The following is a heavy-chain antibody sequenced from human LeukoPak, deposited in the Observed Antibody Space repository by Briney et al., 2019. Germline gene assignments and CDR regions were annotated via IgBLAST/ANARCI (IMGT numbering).Heavy chain of an antibody. CDR3: AKAISSTSSTAFDP. CDR1: GFTFSSYA. D-gene: IGHD3-3*02. Sequence: GGSLRLSCAASGFTFSSYAMSWVRQAPGKGLEWVSAISGSGGSTYYADSVKGRFTISRDNSKNTVYLEMNSLRAEDPALYYCAKAISSTSSTAFDPWGQGTLVTVSS. J-gene: IGHJ5*02. V-gene: IGHV3-23*01. CDR2: ISGSGGST.